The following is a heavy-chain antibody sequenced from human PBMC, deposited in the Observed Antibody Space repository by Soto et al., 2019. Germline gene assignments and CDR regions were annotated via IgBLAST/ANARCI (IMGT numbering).Heavy chain of an antibody. CDR1: GYTFTSYA. CDR2: INAVNGNT. V-gene: IGHV1-3*01. D-gene: IGHD2-2*01. J-gene: IGHJ5*02. CDR3: ARGRYCSSTSCSGFDP. Sequence: ASVKVSCKASGYTFTSYAMHWVRQAPGQRLEWMGWINAVNGNTKYSQKFQGRVTITTDKSTSTAYMELSSLRSEDTAVYYCARGRYCSSTSCSGFDPWGQGTLVTVSS.